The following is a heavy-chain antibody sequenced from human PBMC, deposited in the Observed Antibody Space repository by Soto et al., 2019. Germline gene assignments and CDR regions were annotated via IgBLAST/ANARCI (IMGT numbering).Heavy chain of an antibody. D-gene: IGHD2-15*01. CDR1: GFTFDDYG. CDR3: ARAGDIVVVVAALSAFDI. Sequence: PGGSLRLSCAASGFTFDDYGMHWVRQSPGKGLEWVSGISWNSGSIGYADSVKGRFTISRDNAKNSLYLQMNSLRAEDTALYYCARAGDIVVVVAALSAFDIWGQGTMVTVSS. CDR2: ISWNSGSI. V-gene: IGHV3-9*01. J-gene: IGHJ3*02.